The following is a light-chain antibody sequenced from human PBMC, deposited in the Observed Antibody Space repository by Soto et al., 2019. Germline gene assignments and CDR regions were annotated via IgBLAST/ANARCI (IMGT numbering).Light chain of an antibody. J-gene: IGKJ4*01. CDR2: VTS. CDR3: QQTYVAPVT. Sequence: DIQMTQSPSSLSASVGERVTITCRASQNIKSFLNWYQQKPGKAPKLLIYVTSSVQSGVPARFSGGRSGKDFSLSISSLQPEDFATYYCQQTYVAPVTFGGGTKVEI. CDR1: QNIKSF. V-gene: IGKV1-39*01.